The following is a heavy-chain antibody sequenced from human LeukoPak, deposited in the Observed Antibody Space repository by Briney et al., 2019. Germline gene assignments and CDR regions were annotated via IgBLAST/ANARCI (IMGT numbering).Heavy chain of an antibody. J-gene: IGHJ4*02. CDR1: GGTYSSYA. Sequence: SVNVSCKASGGTYSSYAISWVRHPPGPVLKCMGRIIPIFGTANYAQKFQGRVTITADKFTSTAYMELSSLRSEDTAVYYCATDSSGGESDYWGQGTLVTVSS. CDR3: ATDSSGGESDY. CDR2: IIPIFGTA. D-gene: IGHD6-19*01. V-gene: IGHV1-69*06.